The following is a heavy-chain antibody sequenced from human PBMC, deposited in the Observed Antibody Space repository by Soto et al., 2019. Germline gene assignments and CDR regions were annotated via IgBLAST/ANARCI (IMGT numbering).Heavy chain of an antibody. J-gene: IGHJ6*03. CDR2: ISSSSSTI. CDR3: ARGFRGLEGYYYYYMDV. V-gene: IGHV3-48*01. CDR1: GFTFRSYS. Sequence: PGGSLRLSCAASGFTFRSYSMNWVSQAPGKGLEWVSYISSSSSTIYYADSVKGRFTISRDNAKNSLYLQMNSLRAEDTAVYYCARGFRGLEGYYYYYMDVWGKGTTVTV.